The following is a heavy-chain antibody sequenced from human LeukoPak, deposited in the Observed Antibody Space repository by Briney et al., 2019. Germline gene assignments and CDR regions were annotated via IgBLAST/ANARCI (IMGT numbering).Heavy chain of an antibody. Sequence: ASVKVSCTASGYTFTGYYMHWVRQAPGQGLEWMGWINPNSGGTNYAQKFQGRVTMTRDTSISTAYMELSRLRSDDTAVYYCARGDVRYCSSTSCYLFDYWGQGTLVTVSS. CDR1: GYTFTGYY. CDR3: ARGDVRYCSSTSCYLFDY. V-gene: IGHV1-2*02. CDR2: INPNSGGT. D-gene: IGHD2-2*01. J-gene: IGHJ4*02.